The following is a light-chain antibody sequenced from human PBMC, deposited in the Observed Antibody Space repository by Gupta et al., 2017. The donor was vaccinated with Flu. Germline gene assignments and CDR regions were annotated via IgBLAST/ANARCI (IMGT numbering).Light chain of an antibody. CDR1: QSVSSSY. Sequence: LPSVPRDRAAPSSSTTQSVSSSYLAWYQQKPGQAPRLLIYGTSNRATGIPDRFSGSGSGTEFTLTISRLEPEDFAVYYCQQYGSSPLTFGGGTKVEIK. CDR3: QQYGSSPLT. V-gene: IGKV3-20*01. CDR2: GTS. J-gene: IGKJ4*01.